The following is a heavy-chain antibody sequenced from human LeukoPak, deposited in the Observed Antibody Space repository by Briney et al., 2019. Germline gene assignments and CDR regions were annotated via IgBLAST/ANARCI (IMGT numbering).Heavy chain of an antibody. Sequence: GGSLRLSCAASGFTFSNYGMHWVRQAPGKGLEWVSFIRYDGSNKYYADSVKGRFTISRDNSKNTLFLQMNSLRTEDTAVYYCAKDLAAYSGFDSADSWGLGTLVTVSS. D-gene: IGHD5-12*01. CDR1: GFTFSNYG. CDR3: AKDLAAYSGFDSADS. J-gene: IGHJ4*02. CDR2: IRYDGSNK. V-gene: IGHV3-30*02.